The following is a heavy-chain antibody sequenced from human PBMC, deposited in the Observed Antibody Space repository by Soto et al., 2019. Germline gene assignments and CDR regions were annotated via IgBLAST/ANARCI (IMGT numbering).Heavy chain of an antibody. CDR1: GGSISSGGYS. Sequence: QLQLQESGSGLVKPSQTLSLTCAVSGGSISSGGYSWSWIRQPPGKGLEWIGYIYHSGSTYYNPSLKRRVTISVDRSRNQFSLNLSSVTAADTAVYYCASGLGSGYSRQDYYYYAMDVWGQGTTVTVSS. CDR2: IYHSGST. CDR3: ASGLGSGYSRQDYYYYAMDV. V-gene: IGHV4-30-2*01. D-gene: IGHD3-22*01. J-gene: IGHJ6*02.